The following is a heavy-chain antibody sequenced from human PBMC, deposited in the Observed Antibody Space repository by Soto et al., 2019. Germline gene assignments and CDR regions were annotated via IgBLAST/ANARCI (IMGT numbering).Heavy chain of an antibody. CDR3: AKAVNYGDYSGFDY. CDR2: ISYDGSNK. CDR1: GFTLRSYG. Sequence: ESGGGVVQPGRSLRLSCAASGFTLRSYGMHWVRQAPGKGLEWVAVISYDGSNKYYADSVKGRFTISRDNSKNTLYLQMNSLRAEDTAVYYCAKAVNYGDYSGFDYWGQGTLVTVSS. D-gene: IGHD4-17*01. V-gene: IGHV3-30*18. J-gene: IGHJ4*02.